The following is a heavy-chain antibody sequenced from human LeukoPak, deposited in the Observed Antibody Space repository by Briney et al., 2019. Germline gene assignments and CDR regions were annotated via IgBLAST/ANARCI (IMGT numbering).Heavy chain of an antibody. J-gene: IGHJ4*02. CDR3: ARDFGGDYDFWSGPFDY. Sequence: PGGSLRLSCAASGFTFSSYSVNWVRQAPGKGLEWISSITGSSSTILYADSVKGRFTISRDNSKNTLYLQMNSLRAEDTAVYYCARDFGGDYDFWSGPFDYWGQGTLVTVSS. D-gene: IGHD3-3*01. CDR1: GFTFSSYS. CDR2: ITGSSSTI. V-gene: IGHV3-48*01.